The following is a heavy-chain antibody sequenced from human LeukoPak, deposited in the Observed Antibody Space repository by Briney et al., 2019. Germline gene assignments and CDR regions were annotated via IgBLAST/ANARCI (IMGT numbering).Heavy chain of an antibody. D-gene: IGHD3-3*01. Sequence: GGSLRLSCAASGFTFSRYSMNWVRQAPGKGLEWVSYISSSSSTIYYADSVKGRFTISRDNAKNSLYLQMNSLRAEDTAVYYCARGGDDFWSDYDAFDIWGQGTMVTVSS. CDR1: GFTFSRYS. V-gene: IGHV3-48*01. CDR2: ISSSSSTI. J-gene: IGHJ3*02. CDR3: ARGGDDFWSDYDAFDI.